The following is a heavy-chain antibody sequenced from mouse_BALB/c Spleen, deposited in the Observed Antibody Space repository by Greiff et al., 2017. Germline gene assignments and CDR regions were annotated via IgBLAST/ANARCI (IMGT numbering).Heavy chain of an antibody. CDR1: GYAFSSYW. J-gene: IGHJ3*01. CDR3: AGYRYDASWFAY. Sequence: VQLQESGAELVRPGSSVKISCKASGYAFSSYWMNWVKQRPGQGLEWIGQIYPGDGDTNYNEKFKSKATLTVDKSSSTAYMQLSSLTSEDSAVYYCAGYRYDASWFAYWGQGTLVTVSA. CDR2: IYPGDGDT. D-gene: IGHD2-14*01. V-gene: IGHV1-80*01.